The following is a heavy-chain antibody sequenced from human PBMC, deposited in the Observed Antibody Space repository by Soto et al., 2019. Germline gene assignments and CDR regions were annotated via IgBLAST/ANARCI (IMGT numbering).Heavy chain of an antibody. CDR1: WDSVSSNSAA. V-gene: IGHV6-1*01. J-gene: IGHJ6*03. CDR2: TYYRSRWYN. D-gene: IGHD4-4*01. CDR3: AVTSSRQWYYMDV. Sequence: QVQLQQSGPGLVRPSQTLSLTCVISWDSVSSNSAAWHWIRQSPSSGLEWLGRTYYRSRWYNDYAVSVRSRITVNDDTSRNQFSLHLNSVSPEDTAVYYCAVTSSRQWYYMDVWDKGTTVTVSS.